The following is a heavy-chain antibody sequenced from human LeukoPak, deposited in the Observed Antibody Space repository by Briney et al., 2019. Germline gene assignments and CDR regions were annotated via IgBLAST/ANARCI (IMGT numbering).Heavy chain of an antibody. Sequence: GGSLRLSCAASGFTFSSYGMHGVRQAPGKGLEWVAVISYDGSNKYYADSVKGRFTISRDNSKNTLYLQMNSLRAEDTAVYYCAKGPDTAMARWGQGTLVTVSS. CDR2: ISYDGSNK. CDR1: GFTFSSYG. CDR3: AKGPDTAMAR. D-gene: IGHD5-18*01. V-gene: IGHV3-30*18. J-gene: IGHJ4*02.